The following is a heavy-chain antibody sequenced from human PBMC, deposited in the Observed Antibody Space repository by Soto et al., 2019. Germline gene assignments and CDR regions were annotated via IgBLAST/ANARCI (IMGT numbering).Heavy chain of an antibody. D-gene: IGHD3-3*01. J-gene: IGHJ5*02. V-gene: IGHV4-31*03. CDR3: ARDRRALRFLEWPGRNWFDP. CDR1: GGSISSGGYY. CDR2: IYYSGST. Sequence: SETLSLTCTVSGGSISSGGYYWSWIRQHPGKGLEWIGYIYYSGSTYDNPSLKSRVTISVDTSKNQFSLKLSSVTAADTAVYYCARDRRALRFLEWPGRNWFDPWGQGTLVTVSS.